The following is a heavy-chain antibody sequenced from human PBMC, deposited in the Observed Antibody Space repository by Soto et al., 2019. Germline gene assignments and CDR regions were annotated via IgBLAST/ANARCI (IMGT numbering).Heavy chain of an antibody. Sequence: GGSLRLSCAASGFTISSYGMHWVRQAPGKGLEWVAVISYDGSNKYYADSVKGRFTISRDNSKNTLYLQMNSLRAEDTAVYYCAKDGLLWFGELVGYDGMDVWGQGTTVTVSS. CDR1: GFTISSYG. D-gene: IGHD3-10*01. CDR2: ISYDGSNK. J-gene: IGHJ6*02. V-gene: IGHV3-30*18. CDR3: AKDGLLWFGELVGYDGMDV.